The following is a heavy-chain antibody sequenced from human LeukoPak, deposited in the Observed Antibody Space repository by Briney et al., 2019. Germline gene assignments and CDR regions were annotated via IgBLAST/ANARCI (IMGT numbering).Heavy chain of an antibody. D-gene: IGHD2-15*01. J-gene: IGHJ4*02. Sequence: PGLSLRLSCGASGFTFSSYGMHWVRQAPGKGLEWVAVIWYDGSNKYYADSVKGRFTISRDNSKNTLYLQMNSLRAEDTAVYYCARVSGGLRSGFDYWGQGTLVTVSP. CDR3: ARVSGGLRSGFDY. CDR2: IWYDGSNK. V-gene: IGHV3-33*01. CDR1: GFTFSSYG.